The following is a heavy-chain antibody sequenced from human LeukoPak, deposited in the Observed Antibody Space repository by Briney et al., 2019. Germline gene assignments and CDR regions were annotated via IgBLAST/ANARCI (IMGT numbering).Heavy chain of an antibody. Sequence: SETLSLTCGVSGYSLSRGYYWAWIRPPPGKGLEWIGTIYHTGSTYYTPSLGSRVTISVDTSKNEFSLNLNSVTAADTAVYYCARAGWIITSGIDYWGQGALVTVSP. V-gene: IGHV4-38-2*01. J-gene: IGHJ4*02. CDR3: ARAGWIITSGIDY. D-gene: IGHD3-10*01. CDR2: IYHTGST. CDR1: GYSLSRGYY.